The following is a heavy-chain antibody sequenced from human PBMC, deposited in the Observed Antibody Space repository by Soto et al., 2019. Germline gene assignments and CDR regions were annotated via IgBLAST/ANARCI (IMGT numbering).Heavy chain of an antibody. V-gene: IGHV1-69*06. D-gene: IGHD3-22*01. CDR2: IIPIFGTA. J-gene: IGHJ4*02. CDR1: GGTFSSYA. CDR3: ASTNYYYDSSGYYPSGY. Sequence: AASVKVSCKASGGTFSSYAISWVRQAPGQGLEWMGGIIPIFGTANYAQKFQGRVTITADKSTSTAYMELSSLRSEDTAVYYCASTNYYYDSSGYYPSGYWGQGTLVTVYS.